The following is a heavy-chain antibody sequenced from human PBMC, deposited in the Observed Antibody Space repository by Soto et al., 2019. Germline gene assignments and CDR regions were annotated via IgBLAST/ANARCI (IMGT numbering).Heavy chain of an antibody. CDR2: ITNNGSSK. V-gene: IGHV3-30*18. CDR3: AKDLPTYYYDSSGYPDAFDI. Sequence: PGGSPSLSCAASGFTLSSNVMHWVRQAPGKGREWVAVITNNGSSKYYADSVKGRFTISRDNSKNTLYLQMNSLRAEDTAVYYCAKDLPTYYYDSSGYPDAFDIWGQGTMVTVSS. J-gene: IGHJ3*02. D-gene: IGHD3-22*01. CDR1: GFTLSSNV.